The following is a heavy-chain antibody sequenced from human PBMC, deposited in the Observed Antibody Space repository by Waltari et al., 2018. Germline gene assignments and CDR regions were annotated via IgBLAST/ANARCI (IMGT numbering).Heavy chain of an antibody. J-gene: IGHJ4*02. CDR1: GGTFSSYA. CDR3: ARPAAAGARTYLYYFDY. V-gene: IGHV1-69*04. D-gene: IGHD6-13*01. CDR2: IIPILGIA. Sequence: QVQLGQSAAEVKNPGSSLKVSCKASGGTFSSYAISWVRQAPGQGLEWMGGIIPILGIANYAQKFQGRVTITADESTSTAYMELSSLRSEDTAVYYCARPAAAGARTYLYYFDYWGQGTLVTVSS.